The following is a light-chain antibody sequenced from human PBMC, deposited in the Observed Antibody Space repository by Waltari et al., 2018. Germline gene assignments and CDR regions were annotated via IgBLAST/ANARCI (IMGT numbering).Light chain of an antibody. CDR3: QQSYTAPDT. Sequence: DIQMTQSPSSLSASVGDSVTVTCRASENISTYLAWYQQKPGQAPNLLIYAASTLQSGVPSRFSGSGSGTDFTLNISGLQPEDFATYFCQQSYTAPDTFGQGTRLEIK. J-gene: IGKJ5*01. V-gene: IGKV1-39*01. CDR2: AAS. CDR1: ENISTY.